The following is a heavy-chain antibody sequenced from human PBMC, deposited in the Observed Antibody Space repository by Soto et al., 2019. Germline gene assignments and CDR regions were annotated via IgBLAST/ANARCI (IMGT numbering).Heavy chain of an antibody. Sequence: GGSLRLSCAASGPDVGYSFMIWVRQLPGGGLEWVSVIYVGDSAYYADSVKGRFTISRDESTNTLYLQMGSLRESDTAVYYCARGGLTPSHPLDSWGQGTLVTVSS. J-gene: IGHJ4*02. V-gene: IGHV3-53*01. D-gene: IGHD2-2*03. CDR3: ARGGLTPSHPLDS. CDR2: IYVGDSA. CDR1: GPDVGYSF.